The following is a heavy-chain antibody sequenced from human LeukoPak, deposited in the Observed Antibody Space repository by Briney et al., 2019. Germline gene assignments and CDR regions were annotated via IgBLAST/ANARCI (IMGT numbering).Heavy chain of an antibody. D-gene: IGHD6-19*01. J-gene: IGHJ4*02. CDR3: ARDGGRGWDFDY. Sequence: PGGSLRLSCAASGFTFSSYWMSWVRLAPGKGLEWVANIKPDGSEKYYVDSVKGRFTISRDNAKNSLYLQMNSLRAEDTAEYYCARDGGRGWDFDYWGQGTLVTVSS. CDR1: GFTFSSYW. CDR2: IKPDGSEK. V-gene: IGHV3-7*01.